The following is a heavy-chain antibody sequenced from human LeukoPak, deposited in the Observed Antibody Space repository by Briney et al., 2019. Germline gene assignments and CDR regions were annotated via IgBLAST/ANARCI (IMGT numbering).Heavy chain of an antibody. CDR2: IRYNGNNQ. J-gene: IGHJ3*02. CDR3: AKSRYSGSYQRRFGAFDI. D-gene: IGHD1-26*01. V-gene: IGHV3-30*02. CDR1: GFTFNNYG. Sequence: GGSLRLSCAASGFTFNNYGMHWVRQAPGKGLEWVAFIRYNGNNQYYADSVKGRFTISRDNSKNTLYLQMNSLKGDDTAVYYCAKSRYSGSYQRRFGAFDIWGQGTMVTVSS.